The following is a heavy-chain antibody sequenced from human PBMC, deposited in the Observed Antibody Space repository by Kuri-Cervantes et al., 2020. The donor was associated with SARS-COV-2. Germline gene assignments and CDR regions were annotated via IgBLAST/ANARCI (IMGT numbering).Heavy chain of an antibody. CDR2: ITHRGDT. Sequence: ESLKISCAVYGGSFNTYYWAWIHQPPGKGLERIGEITHRGDTIYNMSLKSRVTISVDTSKKQFSLDLRSVTAADTAIYYCARGPGYNGYYYMDVWGNGTTVTVSS. J-gene: IGHJ6*03. CDR3: ARGPGYNGYYYMDV. CDR1: GGSFNTYY. V-gene: IGHV4-34*01. D-gene: IGHD5-24*01.